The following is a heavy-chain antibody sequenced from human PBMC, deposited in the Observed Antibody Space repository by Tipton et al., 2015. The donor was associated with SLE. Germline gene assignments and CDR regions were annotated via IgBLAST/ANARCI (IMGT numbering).Heavy chain of an antibody. Sequence: TLSLTCTVSGGSISSHYWSWIRQPPGKGLEWIGYIYYSGSTNYNPSLKSRVTISVDTSKNQFSLKLSSVTAADTAVYYCARGGDDSSGYYSDAFDIWGQGTMVTVSS. CDR3: ARGGDDSSGYYSDAFDI. V-gene: IGHV4-59*11. CDR2: IYYSGST. CDR1: GGSISSHY. J-gene: IGHJ3*02. D-gene: IGHD3-22*01.